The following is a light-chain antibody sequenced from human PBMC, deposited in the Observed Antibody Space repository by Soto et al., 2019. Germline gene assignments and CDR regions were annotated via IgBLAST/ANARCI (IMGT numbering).Light chain of an antibody. J-gene: IGKJ4*01. V-gene: IGKV3-15*01. CDR1: QNIWNK. Sequence: EIVMTQSPATLSVSPGERVTLSSRASQNIWNKLAWYQQKPGQTPRLLIFDASARATGIPARFSGSGSQTEFTLTISSLQSEDFAVYYCQHYNDWPLTFGGGTKVDIK. CDR3: QHYNDWPLT. CDR2: DAS.